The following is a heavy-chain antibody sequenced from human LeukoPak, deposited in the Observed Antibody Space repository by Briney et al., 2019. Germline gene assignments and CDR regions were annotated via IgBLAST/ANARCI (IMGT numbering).Heavy chain of an antibody. CDR2: IYYTGST. J-gene: IGHJ4*02. D-gene: IGHD3/OR15-3a*01. Sequence: PSETLSLTCDVSGGSISRGDYHWSWIRQPPGKGLEWIGYIYYTGSTYYHPSLKSRVTISVDTSKNQFSLKLTSVTAADTAVYYCASRQDSLYHFDFWGQGTLVTVSS. CDR1: GGSISRGDYH. V-gene: IGHV4-30-4*01. CDR3: ASRQDSLYHFDF.